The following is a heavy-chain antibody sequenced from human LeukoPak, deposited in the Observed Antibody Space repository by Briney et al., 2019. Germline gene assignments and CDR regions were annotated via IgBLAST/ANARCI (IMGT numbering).Heavy chain of an antibody. CDR1: GGSISSYY. CDR3: AREIRGGYPEGDYYYMDV. J-gene: IGHJ6*03. D-gene: IGHD5-12*01. CDR2: IYYSGST. Sequence: SETLSLTCTVSGGSISSYYWSWIRQPPGKGLEWIGYIYYSGSTNYNPSLKSRVTISVDTSKNQFSLKLSSVTAADTAVYYCAREIRGGYPEGDYYYMDVWGKGTTVTVYS. V-gene: IGHV4-59*12.